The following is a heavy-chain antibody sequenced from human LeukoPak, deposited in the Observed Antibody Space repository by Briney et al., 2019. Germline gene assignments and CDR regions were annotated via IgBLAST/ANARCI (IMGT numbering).Heavy chain of an antibody. CDR1: GFTFSSYS. CDR2: ISSSGSTI. CDR3: ARDLRVAAY. J-gene: IGHJ4*02. Sequence: PGGSLRLSCAASGFTFSSYSMNWVRQAPGKGLEWVSYISSSGSTIYYADSVKGRFTISRGNAKNSLYLQMNSLRAEDTAVYYCARDLRVAAYWGQGTLVTVSS. V-gene: IGHV3-48*01. D-gene: IGHD2-15*01.